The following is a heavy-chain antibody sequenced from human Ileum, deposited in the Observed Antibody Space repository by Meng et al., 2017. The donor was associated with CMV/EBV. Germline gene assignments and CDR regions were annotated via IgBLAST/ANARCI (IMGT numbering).Heavy chain of an antibody. V-gene: IGHV2-5*02. CDR2: IYWDDDT. Sequence: QITLKGSGPTLVKPTQTLTLTCTFSGFSLSASGVGVGWIRQPPGKALEWLALIYWDDDTRYNPSLKTRLTITKDTSKNQVILTMTKMDPADTATYFCVHRSYSGQDDYWGQGALVTVSS. D-gene: IGHD5-12*01. CDR3: VHRSYSGQDDY. CDR1: GFSLSASGVG. J-gene: IGHJ4*02.